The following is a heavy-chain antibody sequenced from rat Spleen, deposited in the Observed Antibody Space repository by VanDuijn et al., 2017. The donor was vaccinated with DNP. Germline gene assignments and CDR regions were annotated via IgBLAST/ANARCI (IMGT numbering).Heavy chain of an antibody. CDR3: ASWAPIAPISTSNY. CDR1: GFTFSTYW. J-gene: IGHJ2*01. D-gene: IGHD1-2*01. Sequence: EVQVLESGGGLVQPGNSLKLSCATSGFTFSTYWMFWVRQAPGKGLEWIASINTDGGGTYYPDSVKGRFTISRDNAKNTVHLQMNSLRSADTATYYCASWAPIAPISTSNYWGQGVMVTVSS. V-gene: IGHV5-58*01. CDR2: INTDGGGT.